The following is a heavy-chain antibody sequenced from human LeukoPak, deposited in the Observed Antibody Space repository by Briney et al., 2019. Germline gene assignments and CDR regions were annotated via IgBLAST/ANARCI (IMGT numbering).Heavy chain of an antibody. Sequence: GGSLRLSCVASAFTFKTYTLNWVRQTPGKGLEWVSYISTASDIINYADSVRGRFTISRDNAKNSLYLYMNSLTPEDTALYYCARTVEGHFDFRGQGTLVTLSS. CDR2: ISTASDII. V-gene: IGHV3-21*01. CDR3: ARTVEGHFDF. J-gene: IGHJ4*02. CDR1: AFTFKTYT. D-gene: IGHD5-24*01.